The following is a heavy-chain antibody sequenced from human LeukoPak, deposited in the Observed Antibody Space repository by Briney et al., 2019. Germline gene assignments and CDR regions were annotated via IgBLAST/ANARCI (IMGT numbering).Heavy chain of an antibody. CDR3: AKVWVRGVINY. D-gene: IGHD3-10*01. CDR1: GFTFSNYG. J-gene: IGHJ4*02. CDR2: ISLDGSNK. V-gene: IGHV3-30*18. Sequence: PGGSLRLSCAASGFTFSNYGMHWVRQAPGKGLEWVAVISLDGSNKHYADSVKGRFTISRDNSKNTLYLQMNSLRAEDTAVYYCAKVWVRGVINYWGQGTPVTVSP.